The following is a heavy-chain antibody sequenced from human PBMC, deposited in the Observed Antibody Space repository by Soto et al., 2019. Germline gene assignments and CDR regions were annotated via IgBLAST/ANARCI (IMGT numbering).Heavy chain of an antibody. V-gene: IGHV4-59*08. D-gene: IGHD3-10*01. CDR1: GGSISSYY. CDR2: IYYSWST. CDR3: ARQGFGPLHGLVDV. Sequence: SETLSLTCTVSGGSISSYYWSWIRQPPGKGLEWIGYIYYSWSTNYNPSLKSRVTISVDTSKNQFSLKVTSVTATDTAVYYCARQGFGPLHGLVDVWGQGTTVTVSS. J-gene: IGHJ6*02.